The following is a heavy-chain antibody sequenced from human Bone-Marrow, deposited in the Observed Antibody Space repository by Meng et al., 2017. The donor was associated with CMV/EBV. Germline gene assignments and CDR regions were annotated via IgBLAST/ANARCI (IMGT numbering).Heavy chain of an antibody. CDR3: AGAKRVCGSTRFYSIWFDP. CDR2: IYPGASDT. J-gene: IGHJ5*02. CDR1: GYSFTSYW. V-gene: IGHV5-51*01. Sequence: KVSCKGSGYSFTSYWIGWVRQMPGKGLEWMGIIYPGASDTTYSPSFQGQVTISADKSISTAYLKWSSLKASDTALYYCAGAKRVCGSTRFYSIWFDPWGQGTLVTVSS. D-gene: IGHD2-2*02.